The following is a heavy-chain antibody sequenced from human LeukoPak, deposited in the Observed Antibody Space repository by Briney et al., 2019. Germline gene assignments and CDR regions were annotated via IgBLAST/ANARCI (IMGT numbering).Heavy chain of an antibody. Sequence: GGSLRLSCAASGFTFSSCGFHWVRQAPGMGLEWVAVIRYDGTHKYYADSVKGRLTISRDNSKNTVYLQMNSLRAEDTAVYYCVKDRGDGYRGFDYWGQGTLVTVSS. V-gene: IGHV3-30*02. CDR3: VKDRGDGYRGFDY. J-gene: IGHJ4*02. CDR2: IRYDGTHK. CDR1: GFTFSSCG. D-gene: IGHD5-24*01.